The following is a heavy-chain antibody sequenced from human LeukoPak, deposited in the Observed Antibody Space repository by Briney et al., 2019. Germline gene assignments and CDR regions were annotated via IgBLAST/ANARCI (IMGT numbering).Heavy chain of an antibody. CDR2: FDPEDGET. Sequence: ASVKVSCKVSGYTLTELSMHWVRQAPGKGLEWMGGFDPEDGETIYAQKFQGRVTMTEDTSTETAYMELSSLRSEDTAVYYCATDFRWGYCSSTSCSPPGYWGQGTLVTVSS. V-gene: IGHV1-24*01. D-gene: IGHD2-2*01. CDR3: ATDFRWGYCSSTSCSPPGY. CDR1: GYTLTELS. J-gene: IGHJ4*02.